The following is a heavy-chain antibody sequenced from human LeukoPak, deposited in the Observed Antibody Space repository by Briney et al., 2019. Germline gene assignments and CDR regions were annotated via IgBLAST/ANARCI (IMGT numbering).Heavy chain of an antibody. V-gene: IGHV3-53*01. D-gene: IGHD1-20*01. J-gene: IGHJ4*02. CDR2: IYSGGST. Sequence: AGGSLRLSCAASGLTFSSHWMHWVRQAPGKGLEWVSVIYSGGSTYYADSVKGRFTISRDNSKNTLYLQMNSLRAEDTAVYYCARVPYNWNAGYWGQGTLVTVSS. CDR1: GLTFSSHW. CDR3: ARVPYNWNAGY.